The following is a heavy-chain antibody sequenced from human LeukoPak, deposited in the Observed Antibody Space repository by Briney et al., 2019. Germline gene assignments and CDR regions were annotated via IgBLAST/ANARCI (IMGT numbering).Heavy chain of an antibody. V-gene: IGHV4-34*01. CDR3: AKSNGYGLVDI. D-gene: IGHD3-10*01. J-gene: IGHJ3*02. CDR1: GGSFSGYY. CDR2: INHSGST. Sequence: SETLSLTCAVYGGSFSGYYWSWIRQPPGEGLEWIGEINHSGSTNYSPSLKRRVTISLDTSRNQFSLKLNSVTAADTAVYYCAKSNGYGLVDIWGQGTVVTVSS.